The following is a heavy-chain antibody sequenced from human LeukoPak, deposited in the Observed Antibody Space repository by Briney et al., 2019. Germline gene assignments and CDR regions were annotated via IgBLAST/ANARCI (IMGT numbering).Heavy chain of an antibody. CDR1: GFTFSNYA. V-gene: IGHV3-23*01. D-gene: IGHD4-17*01. Sequence: GGSLRLSCAASGFTFSNYAMSWVRQAPGKGLEWVSVISGSGGSTYYVDSVKGRFTISRDNSKNTLYLQMNSLRAEDTAVYYCAKDGEYGDYNRFDYWGQGTLVTVSS. J-gene: IGHJ4*02. CDR3: AKDGEYGDYNRFDY. CDR2: ISGSGGST.